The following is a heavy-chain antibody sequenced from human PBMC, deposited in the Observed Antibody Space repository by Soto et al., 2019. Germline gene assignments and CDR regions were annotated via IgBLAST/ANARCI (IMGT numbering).Heavy chain of an antibody. D-gene: IGHD5-18*01. Sequence: ASGKVSCKASGYTFTSYGISWVRQAPGQGLEWMGWISAYNGNTNYAQKLQGRVTMTTDTSTSTAYMELRSLRSDDTAVYYCARVSWDTAMVVFWFDPWGQGTLVTVSS. J-gene: IGHJ5*02. CDR3: ARVSWDTAMVVFWFDP. CDR1: GYTFTSYG. V-gene: IGHV1-18*01. CDR2: ISAYNGNT.